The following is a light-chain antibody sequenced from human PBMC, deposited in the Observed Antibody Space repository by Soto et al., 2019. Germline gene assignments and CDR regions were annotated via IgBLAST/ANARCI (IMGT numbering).Light chain of an antibody. CDR1: SSDVGGYSY. Sequence: QSALTQPRSVSGSPGQSVTISCTGTSSDVGGYSYVCWYQQPPGKAPQLIIYNISKPPSGVPDRSSGSKSGTTASLTISGLYAEDEADYYCCSYAGRYTRVFGGGTKVTVL. CDR3: CSYAGRYTRV. V-gene: IGLV2-11*01. J-gene: IGLJ3*02. CDR2: NIS.